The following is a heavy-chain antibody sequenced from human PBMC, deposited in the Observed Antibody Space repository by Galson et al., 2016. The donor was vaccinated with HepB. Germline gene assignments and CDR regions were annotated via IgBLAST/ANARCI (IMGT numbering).Heavy chain of an antibody. CDR1: GDSVISNNW. CDR3: ARLSATYYVDS. J-gene: IGHJ4*02. Sequence: SETLSLTCAGSGDSVISNNWWSWVRQPPGKGLEWIGEIHHSGSSNYNPSLKSRLTMSVDKSKNQFSLRLTSVTVADAAVYYCARLSATYYVDSWGQGTLVTVSS. CDR2: IHHSGSS. V-gene: IGHV4-4*02.